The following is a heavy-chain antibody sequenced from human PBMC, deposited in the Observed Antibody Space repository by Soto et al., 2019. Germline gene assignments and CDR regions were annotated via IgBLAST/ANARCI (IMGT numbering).Heavy chain of an antibody. CDR1: GGTFSSYA. J-gene: IGHJ6*02. V-gene: IGHV1-69*13. CDR2: IIPIFGTA. Sequence: SVKVSCKASGGTFSSYAISWVRQAPGQGLEWMGGIIPIFGTANYAQKFQGRVTITADESTSTAYMELSSLRSEDTAVYYCAAKEVVVTDYYYYGMDVWGQGTTVTVSS. D-gene: IGHD3-22*01. CDR3: AAKEVVVTDYYYYGMDV.